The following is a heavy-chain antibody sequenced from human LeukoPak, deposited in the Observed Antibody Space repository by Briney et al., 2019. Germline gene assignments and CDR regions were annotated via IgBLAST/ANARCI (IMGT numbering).Heavy chain of an antibody. D-gene: IGHD2/OR15-2a*01. CDR2: INSDGSTT. J-gene: IGHJ5*02. CDR3: ARAARADCTSPTCHSWLAP. V-gene: IGHV3-74*01. CDR1: GFTFSSYA. Sequence: GGSLRFSCAASGFTFSSYAMSWVRQAPGKGLVWVSRINSDGSTTTYADSVKGRFTISRDNAKNTLYLQMNSLRAEDTAVYYCARAARADCTSPTCHSWLAPWGQGTQVTVSS.